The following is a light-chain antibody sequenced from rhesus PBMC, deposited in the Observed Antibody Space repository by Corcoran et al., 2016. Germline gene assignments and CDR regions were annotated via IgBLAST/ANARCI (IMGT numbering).Light chain of an antibody. CDR3: SSYAGSNTFV. J-gene: IGLJ6*01. V-gene: IGLV2-32*02. Sequence: QAALTQPRSVSGSPGQSVTISCTGTSSDIGGYNSVSWYQHHQGTAPKLMIYEVSKRPSGVSDRFSGSKSGNTASLTISGLQAEDEADYYCSSYAGSNTFVFGSGTKLTVL. CDR1: SSDIGGYNS. CDR2: EVS.